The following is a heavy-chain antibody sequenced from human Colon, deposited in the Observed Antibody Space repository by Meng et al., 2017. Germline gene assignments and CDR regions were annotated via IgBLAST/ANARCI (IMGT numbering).Heavy chain of an antibody. CDR1: GFTVSGNY. D-gene: IGHD6-19*01. CDR2: IYSGGST. Sequence: GESLKISCAASGFTVSGNYMNWVRQAPGKGLEWVSVIYSGGSTYYADSVKGRFTISRDNSKNTLYLQLNSLRADDTAVYYCARDLSSVWYSGLDYWGQGTLVTVSS. V-gene: IGHV3-66*02. CDR3: ARDLSSVWYSGLDY. J-gene: IGHJ4*02.